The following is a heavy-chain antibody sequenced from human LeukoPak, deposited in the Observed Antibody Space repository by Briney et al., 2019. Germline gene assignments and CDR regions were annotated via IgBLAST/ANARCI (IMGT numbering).Heavy chain of an antibody. D-gene: IGHD4/OR15-4a*01. V-gene: IGHV3-7*01. Sequence: PGGSLRLSCAASGFNFSTLCMAWIRHAPGKGLEWVANIKTDGSVKHYMDSMEGRFTISRDNAGSSLYLQINSLRAEDTALYYCVRDRDYQRNYGVRYANYDALDIWGHGTMVTVSS. CDR2: IKTDGSVK. CDR1: GFNFSTLC. J-gene: IGHJ3*02. CDR3: VRDRDYQRNYGVRYANYDALDI.